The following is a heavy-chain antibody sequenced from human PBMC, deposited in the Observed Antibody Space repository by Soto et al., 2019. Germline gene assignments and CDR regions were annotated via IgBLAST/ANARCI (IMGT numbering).Heavy chain of an antibody. CDR3: ARDPKSGNQKLYFDY. Sequence: GGSLRLSCVASGFSFRSYSMNWVRQAPGKGPEWVAYVSGSGNTQYYADSVKDRFTISRDNAKQSLYLQLNSLRDEDTAVYYCARDPKSGNQKLYFDYWGQGALVTVSS. D-gene: IGHD1-26*01. V-gene: IGHV3-48*02. J-gene: IGHJ4*02. CDR1: GFSFRSYS. CDR2: VSGSGNTQ.